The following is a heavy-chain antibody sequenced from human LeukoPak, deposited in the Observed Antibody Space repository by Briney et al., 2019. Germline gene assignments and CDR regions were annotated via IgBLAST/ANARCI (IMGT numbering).Heavy chain of an antibody. CDR1: GYTFTSYG. CDR2: ISAYNGNT. J-gene: IGHJ5*02. D-gene: IGHD2-2*01. V-gene: IGHV1-18*01. CDR3: ARDSALDDIVVVPAAIDWFDP. Sequence: ASVRVSCKASGYTFTSYGISWVRQAPGQGLEWMGWISAYNGNTNYAQKLQGRVTMTTDTSTSTAYMELRSLRSDDTAVYYCARDSALDDIVVVPAAIDWFDPWGQGTLVTVSS.